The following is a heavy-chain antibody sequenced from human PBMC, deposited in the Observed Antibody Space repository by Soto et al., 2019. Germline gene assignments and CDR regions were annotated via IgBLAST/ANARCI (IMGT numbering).Heavy chain of an antibody. CDR1: GYSFTSYW. Sequence: GESLKISCKGSGYSFTSYWIGWVRQMPGKGLEWMGIIYPGDSDTRYSPSFQGQVTISADKSISTAYLQWSSLKASDTAMYYCARQAVVPAATLYYYYYYYMDVWGKGTTVTVSS. CDR2: IYPGDSDT. J-gene: IGHJ6*03. CDR3: ARQAVVPAATLYYYYYYYMDV. D-gene: IGHD2-2*01. V-gene: IGHV5-51*01.